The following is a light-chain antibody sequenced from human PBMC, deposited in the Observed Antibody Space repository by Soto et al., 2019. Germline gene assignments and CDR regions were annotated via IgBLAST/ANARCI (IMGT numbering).Light chain of an antibody. CDR1: QGISSY. V-gene: IGKV1-9*01. CDR3: QQLNSYPVFT. Sequence: DIQLTQSPSFLSASVGDRVTITCRASQGISSYLAWYQQKPGKAPKLLIYAASTLQSGVPSRFSGSGSGTEFTLTISSLQPEDFATYYSQQLNSYPVFTFGPGTKVDIK. CDR2: AAS. J-gene: IGKJ3*01.